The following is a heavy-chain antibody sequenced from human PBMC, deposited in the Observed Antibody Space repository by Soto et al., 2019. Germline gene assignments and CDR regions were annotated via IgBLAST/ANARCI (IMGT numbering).Heavy chain of an antibody. Sequence: GESLKISCKGSGYSFTSYWIGWVRQMPGKGLEWMGITYPGDSDTRYSPSFQGQVTISADKSISTAYLPWSSLKASDTAMYYCARHVDDYSTSGAFDIWAQGTMVTVPSGKGDTAVYYCARAPAHVESIAALQALNWFDPWGQGTLVTVSS. D-gene: IGHD4-4*01. J-gene: IGHJ5*02. CDR2: TYPGDSDT. V-gene: IGHV5-51*01. CDR1: GYSFTSYW. CDR3: ARHVDDYSTSGAFDIWAQGTMVTVPSGKGDTAVYYCARAPAHVESIAALQALNWFDP.